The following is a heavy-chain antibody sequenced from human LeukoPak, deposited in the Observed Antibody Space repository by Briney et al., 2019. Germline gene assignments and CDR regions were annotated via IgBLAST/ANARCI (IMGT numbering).Heavy chain of an antibody. J-gene: IGHJ4*02. V-gene: IGHV4-59*01. CDR1: GGSISSYY. Sequence: SETLSLTCTVSGGSISSYYWSWIRQPPGKGLEWIGYIYYSGSTNYNPSLKSRVTISVDTSKNQFSLKLSSVTAADTAVYYCARKYNGYGGWIDYWAQGTLVTVSS. D-gene: IGHD5-12*01. CDR2: IYYSGST. CDR3: ARKYNGYGGWIDY.